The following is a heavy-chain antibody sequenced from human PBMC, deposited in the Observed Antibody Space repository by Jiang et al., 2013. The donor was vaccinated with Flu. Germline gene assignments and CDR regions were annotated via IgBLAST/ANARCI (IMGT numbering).Heavy chain of an antibody. V-gene: IGHV3-30-3*01. CDR3: ARDDDYGDYGGWFDP. CDR1: GFTFSRYA. J-gene: IGHJ5*02. Sequence: AASGFTFSRYAMHWVRQAPGKGLEWAAAISYDGGNKYYADSVKGRFTISRDSSNNTLYLQMTSLRAEDTAVYYCARDDDYGDYGGWFDPWGQGTL. CDR2: ISYDGGNK. D-gene: IGHD4-17*01.